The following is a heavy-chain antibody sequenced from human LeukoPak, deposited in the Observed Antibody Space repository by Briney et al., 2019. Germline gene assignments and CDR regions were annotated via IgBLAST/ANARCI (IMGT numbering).Heavy chain of an antibody. CDR1: GFTFSSYA. D-gene: IGHD3-16*02. CDR3: ARASRLRLGELSPGDY. CDR2: ISYDGSNK. V-gene: IGHV3-30-3*01. Sequence: PGGSLRLSCAASGFTFSSYAMHWVRQAPGKGLEWVAVISYDGSNKYYADSVKDRFTISRDNSKNTLYLQMNSLRAEDTAVYYCARASRLRLGELSPGDYWGQGTLVTVSS. J-gene: IGHJ4*02.